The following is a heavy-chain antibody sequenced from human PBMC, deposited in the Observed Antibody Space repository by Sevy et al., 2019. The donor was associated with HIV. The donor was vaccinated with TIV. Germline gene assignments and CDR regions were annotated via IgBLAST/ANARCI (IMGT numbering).Heavy chain of an antibody. CDR3: ASGENYYDSSGYPYFDY. J-gene: IGHJ4*02. CDR1: GGCISSSSYY. D-gene: IGHD3-22*01. V-gene: IGHV4-39*01. Sequence: SETLSLTCTVSGGCISSSSYYWGWIRQPPGKGREWIGSIYYSGSTYYNPSLKSRVTISVDTSKNQFSLKLSSVTAADTAVYYCASGENYYDSSGYPYFDYWGQGSLVTVSS. CDR2: IYYSGST.